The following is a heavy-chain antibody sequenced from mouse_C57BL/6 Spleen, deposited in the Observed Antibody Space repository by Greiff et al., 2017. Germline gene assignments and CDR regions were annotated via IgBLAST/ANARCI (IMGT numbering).Heavy chain of an antibody. CDR3: ASNYYGSSYVDWYFDV. J-gene: IGHJ1*03. D-gene: IGHD1-1*01. CDR2: IDPNSGGT. V-gene: IGHV1-72*01. Sequence: WVKQRPGRGLEWIGRIDPNSGGTKYNEKFKSKATLTVDKPSSTAYMQLSSLTSEDSAVYYCASNYYGSSYVDWYFDVWGTGTTVTVSS.